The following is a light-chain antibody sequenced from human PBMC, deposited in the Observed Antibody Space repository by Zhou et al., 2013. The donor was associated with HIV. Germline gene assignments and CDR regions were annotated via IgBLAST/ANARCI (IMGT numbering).Light chain of an antibody. J-gene: IGKJ1*01. Sequence: DIQLTQSPSFLAASVGDRVTLTCRASQSISSWLAWYQQKPGKAPKLLIYKAVSLQSGIPSRFSGSGSGTEFTLTISSLQPDDFATLFCQQCKSFPWTFGQGTKVEIK. CDR2: KAV. CDR3: QQCKSFPWT. CDR1: QSISSW. V-gene: IGKV1-5*03.